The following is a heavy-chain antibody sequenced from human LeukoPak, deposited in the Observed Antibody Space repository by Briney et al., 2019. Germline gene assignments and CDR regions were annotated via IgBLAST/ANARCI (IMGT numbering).Heavy chain of an antibody. V-gene: IGHV3-66*01. Sequence: GGSLRLSCAASGFTVSSNYMSWVRQAPGKGLEWVSVIYSGGSTYYADSVKGRFTISRDNSKNTLYLQMNSLRAEDTAVYYCVRITYYDFWSGYGTDYYYGMDVWGQGTTVTVSS. CDR2: IYSGGST. CDR3: VRITYYDFWSGYGTDYYYGMDV. D-gene: IGHD3-3*01. J-gene: IGHJ6*02. CDR1: GFTVSSNY.